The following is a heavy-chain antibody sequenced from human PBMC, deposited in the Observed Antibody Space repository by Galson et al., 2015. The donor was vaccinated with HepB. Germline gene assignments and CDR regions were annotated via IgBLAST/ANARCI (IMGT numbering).Heavy chain of an antibody. CDR3: AKTSSLLYSSTWRGPVDY. Sequence: SLRLSCAASGFTFSSYGMHWVRQAPGKGLEWVALISHDGSNIYYADSANGRFTISRDNPKNTLYLQMNSLRAEDTAVYYRAKTSSLLYSSTWRGPVDYWGQGTLVTVSS. V-gene: IGHV3-30*18. D-gene: IGHD6-13*01. J-gene: IGHJ4*02. CDR2: ISHDGSNI. CDR1: GFTFSSYG.